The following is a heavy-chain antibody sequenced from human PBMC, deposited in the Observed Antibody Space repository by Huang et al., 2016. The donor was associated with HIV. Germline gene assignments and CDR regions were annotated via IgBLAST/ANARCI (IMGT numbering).Heavy chain of an antibody. D-gene: IGHD1-26*01. CDR2: ISSSGGNI. Sequence: VQLVESGGGLVRPGGSLRLSCAASGFSFDSSRMTWVRQAPGKTLEWLAYISSSGGNIDYADSGKGRFTISRDNARNSLFLQLSSLRVEDTAVYHCVRDAGGKNFWGQGTLVSVSS. CDR1: GFSFDSSR. V-gene: IGHV3-48*01. J-gene: IGHJ4*02. CDR3: VRDAGGKNF.